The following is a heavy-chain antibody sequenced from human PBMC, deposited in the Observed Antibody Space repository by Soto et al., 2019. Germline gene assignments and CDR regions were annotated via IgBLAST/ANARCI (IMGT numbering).Heavy chain of an antibody. J-gene: IGHJ5*02. CDR3: AKNFVTGGKGGFDT. Sequence: EVQLLESGGGLVQPGGSLRLSCAASGFTFRDYGMSWVRQDPGKGLEWVSAISGGGGSTYYADSVKGQFTVSRDNSRNTLYLQVNSLSVEDTAVYYCAKNFVTGGKGGFDTWGQGTLVTVAS. D-gene: IGHD1-26*01. CDR1: GFTFRDYG. CDR2: ISGGGGST. V-gene: IGHV3-23*01.